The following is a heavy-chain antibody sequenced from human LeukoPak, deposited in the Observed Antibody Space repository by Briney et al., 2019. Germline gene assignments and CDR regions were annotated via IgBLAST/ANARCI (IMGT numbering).Heavy chain of an antibody. Sequence: SETLSLTCTVSGGSMSGGSMSSYYWSWIRQPPGKGLEWIGYIYYTGNTNYNPSLKSRVTISVDTFKNQFSLRLSSVTAADTAVYYCAGSRGASDYWGQGTLVTVSS. V-gene: IGHV4-61*01. CDR2: IYYTGNT. D-gene: IGHD3-10*01. CDR3: AGSRGASDY. CDR1: GGSMSGGSMSSYY. J-gene: IGHJ4*02.